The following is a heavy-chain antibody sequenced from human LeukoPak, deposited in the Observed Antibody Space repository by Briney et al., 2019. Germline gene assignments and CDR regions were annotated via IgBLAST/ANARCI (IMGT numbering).Heavy chain of an antibody. CDR1: GYTFTSYY. Sequence: SVNVSCKASGYTFTSYYMHWVRPAPGQGLEWMGIINPSGGSTSYAQKFERRVTMTRDTSTSTVYMELSSLRSEDTAVYYCAREDSSGWYVFDYWGQGTLLPVSS. D-gene: IGHD6-19*01. CDR2: INPSGGST. V-gene: IGHV1-46*01. J-gene: IGHJ4*02. CDR3: AREDSSGWYVFDY.